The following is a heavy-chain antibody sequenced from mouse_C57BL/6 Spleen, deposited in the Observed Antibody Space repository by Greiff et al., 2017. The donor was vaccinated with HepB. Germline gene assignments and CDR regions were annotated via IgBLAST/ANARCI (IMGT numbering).Heavy chain of an antibody. J-gene: IGHJ2*01. D-gene: IGHD2-4*01. Sequence: EVKLQESGGDLVKPGGSLKLSCAASGFTFSSYGMSWVRQTPDKRLEWVATISSGGSYTYYPDSVKGRFTISRDNAKNTLYLQMSSLKSEDTAMYYCARQDYDNYFDYWGQGTTLTVSS. CDR2: ISSGGSYT. CDR3: ARQDYDNYFDY. V-gene: IGHV5-6*01. CDR1: GFTFSSYG.